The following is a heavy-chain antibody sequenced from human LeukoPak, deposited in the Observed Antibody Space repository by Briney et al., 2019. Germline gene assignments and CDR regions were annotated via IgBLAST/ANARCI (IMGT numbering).Heavy chain of an antibody. D-gene: IGHD1-7*01. Sequence: GGSLRLSCAASGFTFSSYTMSWVRQVPGKGLEWVSGTNRRGDITGYADFVKGRFTISRDNAKNSLYLQMNSLRVEDTALYHCARKGLGGELGGFDSWGQGTLVTVSS. J-gene: IGHJ4*02. CDR1: GFTFSSYT. CDR2: TNRRGDIT. V-gene: IGHV3-20*01. CDR3: ARKGLGGELGGFDS.